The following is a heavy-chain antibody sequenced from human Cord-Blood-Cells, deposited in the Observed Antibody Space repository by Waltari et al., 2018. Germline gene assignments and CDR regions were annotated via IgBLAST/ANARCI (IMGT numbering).Heavy chain of an antibody. V-gene: IGHV1-58*01. Sequence: QMHLVQSGPEVKKPGTSVTVSCKASGFTFTSPAVQWVRQARGPRLEWIGWIVLGSGNTNYAQKFQERVTITRDMSTSTAHMELSSLRAEDTAVYYCAAERAYSSSWSSTGGVDYWGQGTLVTVSS. CDR2: IVLGSGNT. D-gene: IGHD6-13*01. CDR1: GFTFTSPA. CDR3: AAERAYSSSWSSTGGVDY. J-gene: IGHJ4*02.